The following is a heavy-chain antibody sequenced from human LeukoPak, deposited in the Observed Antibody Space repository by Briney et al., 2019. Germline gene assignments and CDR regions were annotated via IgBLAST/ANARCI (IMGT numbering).Heavy chain of an antibody. J-gene: IGHJ2*01. D-gene: IGHD6-19*01. V-gene: IGHV4-4*07. CDR3: ARDPIAVAGTWYFDL. Sequence: SETLSLTCAVYGGSFSGYYWSWIRQPVGKGLEWIGRIYTSGSTNYNPSLKSRVTMSVDTSKNHFSLKLRSVTAADTAVYYCARDPIAVAGTWYFDLWGRGTLVTVSS. CDR1: GGSFSGYY. CDR2: IYTSGST.